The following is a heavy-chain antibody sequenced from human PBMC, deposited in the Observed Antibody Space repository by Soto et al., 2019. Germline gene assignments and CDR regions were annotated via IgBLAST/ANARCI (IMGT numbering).Heavy chain of an antibody. D-gene: IGHD1-26*01. CDR3: ARREIQGPIDY. CDR1: GYSISSSNW. V-gene: IGHV4-28*01. J-gene: IGHJ4*02. Sequence: QVQLQESGPGLVKPSDTLSLTCAVSGYSISSSNWWGWIRQPPGKGLEWIGYIYYSGTTYYNPSRKSRVTMSVDTSKTQFSPKLPSVTAVGTAVYYWARREIQGPIDYWGQGTLVTVSS. CDR2: IYYSGTT.